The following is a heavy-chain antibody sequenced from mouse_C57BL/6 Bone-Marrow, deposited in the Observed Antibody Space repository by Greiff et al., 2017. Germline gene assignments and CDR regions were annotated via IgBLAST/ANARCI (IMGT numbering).Heavy chain of an antibody. CDR1: GYTFTSYW. V-gene: IGHV1-7*01. Sequence: VQLQQSGAELAKPGASVKLSCKASGYTFTSYWMHWVKQRPGQGLEWIGYINPSSGYTKYNQKFKDKATLTADKSSSTAYMQLSSLTYEDSAVYYCDYGSSYPYWYFDVWGTGTTVTVSS. D-gene: IGHD1-1*01. CDR3: DYGSSYPYWYFDV. J-gene: IGHJ1*03. CDR2: INPSSGYT.